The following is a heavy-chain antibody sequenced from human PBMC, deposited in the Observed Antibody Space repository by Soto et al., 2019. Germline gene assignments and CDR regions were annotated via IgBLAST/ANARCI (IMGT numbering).Heavy chain of an antibody. CDR1: GFTLSSDA. J-gene: IGHJ6*03. CDR2: ISSNGIGT. Sequence: EVQLVESGGGLAQPGGSLRLSCAASGFTLSSDAMDWVRQAPGKGLEYVSGISSNGIGTYYANSVKGRFTISRDNSKNTVYLQMDSLRPEDMDVYYCAGRARAYYYYMDVWGKGTTVTVS. CDR3: AGRARAYYYYMDV. D-gene: IGHD6-6*01. V-gene: IGHV3-64*01.